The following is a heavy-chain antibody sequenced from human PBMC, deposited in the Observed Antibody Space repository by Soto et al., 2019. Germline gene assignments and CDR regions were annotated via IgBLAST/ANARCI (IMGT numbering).Heavy chain of an antibody. CDR1: GFRFDDYA. CDR3: GKGRIVDIGFYNIDS. Sequence: EVQLVESGGGSLEPGRSLRLSCAASGFRFDDYAMHWIRQAPGKGLEWVSGISWNGGIIGYADSVKGRFTISRDNAKNSLFLQMNSLRGEDTARYYCGKGRIVDIGFYNIDSWGQGTLLTVSS. D-gene: IGHD5-12*01. CDR2: ISWNGGII. V-gene: IGHV3-9*01. J-gene: IGHJ1*01.